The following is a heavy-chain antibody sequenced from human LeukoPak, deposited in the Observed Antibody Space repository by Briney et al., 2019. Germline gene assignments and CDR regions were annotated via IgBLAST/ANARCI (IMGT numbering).Heavy chain of an antibody. CDR2: INHSGGT. J-gene: IGHJ4*02. CDR1: GGSFSGYS. V-gene: IGHV4-34*01. D-gene: IGHD6-19*01. CDR3: ARNRRSVAVAGTEFDY. Sequence: PSETLSLTCAVYGGSFSGYSWNWIRQPPVKGLEWIGEINHSGGTNYNPSLKSRVTISVDTSKKQFSLKLSSVTAADTAVYYCARNRRSVAVAGTEFDYWGQGTLVTVSS.